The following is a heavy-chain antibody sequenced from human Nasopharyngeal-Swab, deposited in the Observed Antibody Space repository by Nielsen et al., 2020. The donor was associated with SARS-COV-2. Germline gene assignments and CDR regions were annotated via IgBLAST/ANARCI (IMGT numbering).Heavy chain of an antibody. D-gene: IGHD3-10*01. CDR1: GGSFSSGGYY. V-gene: IGHV4-31*03. CDR3: AREAKNYGSGSYRTPAFDI. CDR2: IYYSGST. Sequence: SEPLSLTCTASGGSFSSGGYYWSWIRQHPGKGLERIGYIYYSGSTYYNPSLNSRVTISVDTSKNQFSLKLSSVTAADTVVYYCAREAKNYGSGSYRTPAFDIWGQGTMVTVSS. J-gene: IGHJ3*02.